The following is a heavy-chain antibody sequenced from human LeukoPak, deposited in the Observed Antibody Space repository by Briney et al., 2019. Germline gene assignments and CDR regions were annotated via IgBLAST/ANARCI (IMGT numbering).Heavy chain of an antibody. Sequence: GASVKVSCKASGYTFTCYYMHWVRQAPGQGLECMGRINPNSGGTNYAQKFQGRVTMTRDTSISTAYMELSRLRSDDTAVYYCARVEDSGYDPNFDYWGQGTLVTVSS. CDR2: INPNSGGT. V-gene: IGHV1-2*06. CDR1: GYTFTCYY. J-gene: IGHJ4*02. CDR3: ARVEDSGYDPNFDY. D-gene: IGHD5-12*01.